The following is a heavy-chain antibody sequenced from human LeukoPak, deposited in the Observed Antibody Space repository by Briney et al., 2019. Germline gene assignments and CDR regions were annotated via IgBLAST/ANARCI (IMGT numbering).Heavy chain of an antibody. J-gene: IGHJ4*02. V-gene: IGHV4-4*07. CDR2: IYTSGST. CDR1: GGSISSYY. Sequence: SETLSLTCTVSGGSISSYYWSWIRQPAGKGLEWVGRIYTSGSTNYNPSLKSRVTMSVDTSKNQFSLKLSSVTAADTAVYYCAGNYDILTGVDYWGQGTLVTVYS. CDR3: AGNYDILTGVDY. D-gene: IGHD3-9*01.